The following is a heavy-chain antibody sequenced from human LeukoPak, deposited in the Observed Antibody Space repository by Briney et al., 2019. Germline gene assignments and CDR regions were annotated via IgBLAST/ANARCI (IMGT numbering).Heavy chain of an antibody. Sequence: GGSLRLSCAASGFTFSTYSMTWVRQAPGKGLEWVSSITSSSSYIYYADSVKGRFTISRDNAKNSLYLQMNSLRAEDTAVYYCAELGITMIGGVWGKGTTVTVSS. CDR2: ITSSSSYI. CDR1: GFTFSTYS. J-gene: IGHJ6*04. V-gene: IGHV3-21*01. D-gene: IGHD3-10*02. CDR3: AELGITMIGGV.